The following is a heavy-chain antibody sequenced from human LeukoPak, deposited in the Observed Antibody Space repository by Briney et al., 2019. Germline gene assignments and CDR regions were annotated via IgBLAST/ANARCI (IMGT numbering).Heavy chain of an antibody. J-gene: IGHJ5*02. D-gene: IGHD3-16*02. V-gene: IGHV1-2*02. CDR3: ARAFIVAISRFDP. Sequence: ASVKVSCKASGYTFTGYYIHWVRQAPGQGLEWMGWINPNSGGTNYAQKFQGRVTMTRDASISTAYMELSRLRSDDTAVYYCARAFIVAISRFDPWGQGTLVTVSS. CDR1: GYTFTGYY. CDR2: INPNSGGT.